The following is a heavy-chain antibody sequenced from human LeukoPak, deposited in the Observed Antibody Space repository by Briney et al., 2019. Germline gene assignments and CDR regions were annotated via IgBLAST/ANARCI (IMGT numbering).Heavy chain of an antibody. J-gene: IGHJ4*02. Sequence: SETLSLTCTVSGGSISSYYWSWLRQPPGKGLEGIGYIYYSGSTNYNPSLKSRVTISVDTSKNQFSLKLSSVTAADTAVYYCASQDSSGYYYFDYWGQGTLVTVSS. CDR2: IYYSGST. CDR3: ASQDSSGYYYFDY. V-gene: IGHV4-59*01. D-gene: IGHD3-22*01. CDR1: GGSISSYY.